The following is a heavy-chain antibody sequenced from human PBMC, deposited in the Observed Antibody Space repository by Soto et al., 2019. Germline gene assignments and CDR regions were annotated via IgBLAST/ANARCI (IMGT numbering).Heavy chain of an antibody. J-gene: IGHJ6*02. CDR2: IKQDGSEK. Sequence: RLSCAASGFAFSTYWMTWVRQAPGKGLEWVANIKQDGSEKYYVDSVKGRFTISRDNAKNSLYLQMNSLRAEDTAVYYCARDPSIVATMGSIYYYYGMDVWGQGTTVTVSS. D-gene: IGHD5-12*01. V-gene: IGHV3-7*01. CDR3: ARDPSIVATMGSIYYYYGMDV. CDR1: GFAFSTYW.